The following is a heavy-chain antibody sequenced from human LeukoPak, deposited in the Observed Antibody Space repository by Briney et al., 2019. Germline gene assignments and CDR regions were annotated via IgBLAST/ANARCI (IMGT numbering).Heavy chain of an antibody. D-gene: IGHD6-13*01. CDR2: IYSGGST. Sequence: GGSLRLSCAASGFTVSSNYMSWVRQAPGKGLEWVSVIYSGGSTYYADSVKGRFTISRDNSKNTLYLQMNSLRAEDTAVYYCARDRVAAAGTGYYGMDVWGQGTTVTVSS. J-gene: IGHJ6*02. CDR3: ARDRVAAAGTGYYGMDV. CDR1: GFTVSSNY. V-gene: IGHV3-66*01.